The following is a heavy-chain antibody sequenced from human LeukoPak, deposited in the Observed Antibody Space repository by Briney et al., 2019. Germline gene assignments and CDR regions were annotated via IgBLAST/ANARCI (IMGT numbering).Heavy chain of an antibody. CDR3: AREEDWFDP. Sequence: ASVKVSCKASGGTFSSYTISWVRQAPRQGLEWMGRIIPMLGIANYAQKYQGRVTINADKATSTAYMELSSLRSEDTAVYYCAREEDWFDPWGQGTMVTVSS. CDR2: IIPMLGIA. J-gene: IGHJ5*02. CDR1: GGTFSSYT. V-gene: IGHV1-69*02.